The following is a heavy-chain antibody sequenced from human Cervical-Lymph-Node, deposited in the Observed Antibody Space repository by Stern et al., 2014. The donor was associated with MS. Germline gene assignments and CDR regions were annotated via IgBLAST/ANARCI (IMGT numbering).Heavy chain of an antibody. CDR2: IYPDDSDN. Sequence: VQLMQSGAEVKKPGESLKISCKGSGYTFTNNWIAWVRQMPGKGLEWMGIIYPDDSDNRYPPSLQGQAPIPADKSIIPASLQWTSLKAADSAVYYWANPPPRRKWDDPNYGMDVWGQGTTVTVSS. CDR3: ANPPPRRKWDDPNYGMDV. D-gene: IGHD1-1*01. V-gene: IGHV5-51*03. J-gene: IGHJ6*02. CDR1: GYTFTNNW.